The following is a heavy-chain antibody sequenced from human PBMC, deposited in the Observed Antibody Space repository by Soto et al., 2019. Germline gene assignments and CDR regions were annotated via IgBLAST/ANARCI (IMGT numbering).Heavy chain of an antibody. CDR3: ARVDGESRVDV. CDR2: IVSGSTYT. J-gene: IGHJ6*02. CDR1: GFTFSDYY. V-gene: IGHV3-11*06. D-gene: IGHD2-21*01. Sequence: VQLVESGGGLVKPGGSLRLSCAASGFTFSDYYMAWVRQTPGKGLEWIAYIVSGSTYTNYADSVKGRFTISRDNDRESFFLEMNSLRADDTALYYCARVDGESRVDVWGQGTTVSVS.